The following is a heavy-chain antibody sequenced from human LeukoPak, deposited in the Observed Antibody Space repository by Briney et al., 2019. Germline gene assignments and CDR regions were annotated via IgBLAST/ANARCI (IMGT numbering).Heavy chain of an antibody. V-gene: IGHV3-30*04. CDR1: GFTFSSYA. Sequence: GSLRLSCAASGFTFSSYAMHWVRQAPGKGLEWVAVISYDGSNKYYADSVRGRFTISRDNSKNTLYLQMNSLRAEDTAVYYCARDRTAAAGIRGFFDYWGQGTLVTVSS. J-gene: IGHJ4*02. CDR3: ARDRTAAAGIRGFFDY. D-gene: IGHD6-13*01. CDR2: ISYDGSNK.